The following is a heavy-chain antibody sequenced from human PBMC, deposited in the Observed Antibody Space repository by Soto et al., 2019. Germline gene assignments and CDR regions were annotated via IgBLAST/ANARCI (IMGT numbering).Heavy chain of an antibody. CDR1: GGTFSSYT. Sequence: SVKVSCKASGGTFSSYTISWVRQAPGQGLEWMGRIIPILGIANYAQKYQGRVTITADKSTSTAYMELSSLRSEDTAVYYCATLPAVMPGGEDYNYPGWGVWGKGTTVPVSS. CDR2: IIPILGIA. J-gene: IGHJ6*03. CDR3: ATLPAVMPGGEDYNYPGWGV. V-gene: IGHV1-69*02. D-gene: IGHD2-2*01.